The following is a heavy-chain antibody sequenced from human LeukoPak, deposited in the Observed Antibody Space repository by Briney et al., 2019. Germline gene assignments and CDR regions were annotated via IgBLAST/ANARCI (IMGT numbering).Heavy chain of an antibody. CDR2: IYYSGST. CDR1: GGSISSTSYY. CDR3: ATLVSTRYYFDY. Sequence: PSETLSLTCTVSGGSISSTSYYWGWIRQPPGKGLEWIGNIYYSGSTYYTPSLKSRVTISVDTSKNQFSLRLTSVTAADTAVYFCATLVSTRYYFDYWGQGTLVTVSS. J-gene: IGHJ4*02. D-gene: IGHD5/OR15-5a*01. V-gene: IGHV4-39*01.